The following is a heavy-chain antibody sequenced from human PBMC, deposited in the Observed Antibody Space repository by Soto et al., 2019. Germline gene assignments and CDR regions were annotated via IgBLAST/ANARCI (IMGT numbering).Heavy chain of an antibody. J-gene: IGHJ4*02. CDR1: GGSISSSSYY. V-gene: IGHV4-39*01. Sequence: KQSPTLSLPCTVSGGSISSSSYYWGWIRQPPGKGLEWIGSIYYSGSTYYNPSLKSRVTISVDTSKNQFSLKLSSVTAADTAVYYCARLQDYYSSLYFDYWGQGTLVTVSS. D-gene: IGHD2-21*01. CDR2: IYYSGST. CDR3: ARLQDYYSSLYFDY.